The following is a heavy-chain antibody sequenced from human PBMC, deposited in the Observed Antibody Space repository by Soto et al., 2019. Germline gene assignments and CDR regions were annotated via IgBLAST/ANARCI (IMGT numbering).Heavy chain of an antibody. CDR3: AHLTTGGFYFGY. J-gene: IGHJ4*02. V-gene: IGHV2-5*02. CDR1: GFSLRTSGVG. D-gene: IGHD4-17*01. Sequence: QITLKESGPPLVKPTQTLTLTCTFSGFSLRTSGVGVGWIRQPPGKALEWLALIYWDDGKRYSPSLKSRLTITKDTSKNQVVLRMTNMDPVDTATYYCAHLTTGGFYFGYWGQGTLVTVSS. CDR2: IYWDDGK.